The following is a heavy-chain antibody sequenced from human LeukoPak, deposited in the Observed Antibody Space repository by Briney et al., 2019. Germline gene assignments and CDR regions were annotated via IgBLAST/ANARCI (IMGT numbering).Heavy chain of an antibody. V-gene: IGHV4-34*01. CDR1: GFTFSSYW. CDR3: ARGCLSIAAAGSSFWFDP. D-gene: IGHD6-13*01. J-gene: IGHJ5*02. Sequence: GSLRLSCAASGFTFSSYWMSWIRQPPGKGLEWIGEINHSGSTNYNPSLKSRVTISVDTSKNQFSLKLSSVTAADTAVYYCARGCLSIAAAGSSFWFDPWGQGTLVTVSS. CDR2: INHSGST.